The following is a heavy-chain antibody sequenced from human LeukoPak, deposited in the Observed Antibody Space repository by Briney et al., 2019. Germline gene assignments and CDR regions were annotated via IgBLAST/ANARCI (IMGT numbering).Heavy chain of an antibody. CDR3: ARGEEHIVVVTAIRGGYYFDY. CDR2: INHSGST. CDR1: GGSFSGYY. V-gene: IGHV4-34*01. Sequence: SETLSLTCAVYGGSFSGYYWSWIRQPPGKGLEWIGEINHSGSTNYNPSLKSRVTISVDTSKNQFSLKLSPVTAADTAVYYCARGEEHIVVVTAIRGGYYFDYWGQGTLVTVSS. J-gene: IGHJ4*02. D-gene: IGHD2-21*02.